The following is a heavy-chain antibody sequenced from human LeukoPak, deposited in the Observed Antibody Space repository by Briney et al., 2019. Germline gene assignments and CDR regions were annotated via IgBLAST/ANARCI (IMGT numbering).Heavy chain of an antibody. D-gene: IGHD4/OR15-4a*01. CDR1: GYSFTTYW. J-gene: IGHJ5*02. CDR2: ISPAGSLT. CDR3: ARHWWGPDIGNAANWFDP. V-gene: IGHV5-51*01. Sequence: GASLKISCKGSGYSFTTYWIGWVRQKPGKGLEWMGIISPAGSLTRYSPSFQGQVTMSADKSINTVYLQWSSLKASDTAMYYCARHWWGPDIGNAANWFDPWGQGTLVTVTS.